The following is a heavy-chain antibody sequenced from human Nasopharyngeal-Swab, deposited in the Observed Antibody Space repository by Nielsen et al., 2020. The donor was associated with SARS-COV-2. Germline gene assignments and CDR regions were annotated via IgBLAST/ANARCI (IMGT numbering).Heavy chain of an antibody. CDR1: VDSFRGSS. Sequence: LCVSYAGFVDSFRGSSWCWIRPPPGEGLEWIGEINHSGSTNYNPSLKSRVTISVDTSKNQFSLKLSSVTAADTAVYYCARGGSSSWYYYYYGMDVWGQGTTVTVSS. D-gene: IGHD6-13*01. V-gene: IGHV4-34*01. J-gene: IGHJ6*02. CDR3: ARGGSSSWYYYYYGMDV. CDR2: INHSGST.